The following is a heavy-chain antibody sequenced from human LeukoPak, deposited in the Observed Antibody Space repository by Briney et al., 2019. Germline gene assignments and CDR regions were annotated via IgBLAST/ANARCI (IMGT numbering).Heavy chain of an antibody. V-gene: IGHV2-5*02. CDR3: AHKPYYYDSSGYYYVVFDY. CDR2: IYWDDDK. J-gene: IGHJ4*02. Sequence: SGPTLLKPTQTLTLTCTFSGFSLSTSGVGVGWIRQPPGKALEWLALIYWDDDKRYSPSLKSRLTITKDTSKNQVVLTMTNMDPVDTATYYCAHKPYYYDSSGYYYVVFDYWGQGTLVTVSS. D-gene: IGHD3-22*01. CDR1: GFSLSTSGVG.